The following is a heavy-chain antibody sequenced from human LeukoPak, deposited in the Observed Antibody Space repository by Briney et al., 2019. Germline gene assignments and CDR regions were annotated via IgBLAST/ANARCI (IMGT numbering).Heavy chain of an antibody. CDR1: GYTFTGYY. CDR2: INPNSGGT. CDR3: ARGDYYYGSGYRTFDY. Sequence: ASVKVSCKASGYTFTGYYMHWVRQAPGQGLELMGWINPNSGGTNYAQKFQGRFTMTRDTSISTAYMELSRLRSDDTAVYYCARGDYYYGSGYRTFDYWGQGTLVTVSS. J-gene: IGHJ4*02. V-gene: IGHV1-2*02. D-gene: IGHD3-10*01.